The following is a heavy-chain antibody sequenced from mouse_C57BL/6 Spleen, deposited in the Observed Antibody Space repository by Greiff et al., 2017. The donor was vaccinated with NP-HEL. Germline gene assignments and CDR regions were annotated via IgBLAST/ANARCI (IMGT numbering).Heavy chain of an antibody. Sequence: QVQLQQSGAELVKPGASVKMSCKASGYTFTTYPIEWMKQNHGKSLEWIGNFHPYNDDTKYNEKFKGKATLTVAKSSSTVYLELSRLTSDDSAVYYGARGGYDGGAYYFDYWGQGTTLTVSS. J-gene: IGHJ2*01. CDR2: FHPYNDDT. D-gene: IGHD2-2*01. V-gene: IGHV1-47*01. CDR3: ARGGYDGGAYYFDY. CDR1: GYTFTTYP.